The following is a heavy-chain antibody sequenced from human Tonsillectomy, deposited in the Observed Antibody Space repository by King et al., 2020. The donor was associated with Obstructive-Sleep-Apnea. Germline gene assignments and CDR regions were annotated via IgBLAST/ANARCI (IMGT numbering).Heavy chain of an antibody. CDR1: GGSFSGYY. CDR3: ARARRWGYCSSTSCPDNYYYGMDV. V-gene: IGHV4-34*01. D-gene: IGHD2-2*01. J-gene: IGHJ6*02. Sequence: VQLQQWGAGLLKPSETLSLTCAVYGGSFSGYYWSWIRQPPGKGLEWIGEINHSGSTNYNPSLKSRVTISVDTSKNQFSLKLSSVTAADTAVYYCARARRWGYCSSTSCPDNYYYGMDVWGQGTTVTVSS. CDR2: INHSGST.